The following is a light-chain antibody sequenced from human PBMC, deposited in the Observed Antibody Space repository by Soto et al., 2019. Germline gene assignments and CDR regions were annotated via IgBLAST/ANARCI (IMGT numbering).Light chain of an antibody. CDR1: QSVDRR. CDR2: GVS. J-gene: IGKJ5*01. V-gene: IGKV3-11*01. CDR3: QQHNDWRRST. Sequence: VLTQSPATLSLSPGERATLSCRASQSVDRRLAWYQQKPGQAPSLLIFGVSNRATGVPARFSGGGSGTDFTLTISSLEPEDFAVYYCQQHNDWRRSTFGQGTRLEIK.